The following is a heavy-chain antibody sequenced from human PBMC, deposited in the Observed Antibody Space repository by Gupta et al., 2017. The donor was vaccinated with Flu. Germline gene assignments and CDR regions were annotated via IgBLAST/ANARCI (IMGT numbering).Heavy chain of an antibody. J-gene: IGHJ4*02. V-gene: IGHV3-30-3*01. Sequence: WVRQAPGKGLEWVTVISSDGSNKYYGDSVRGRLTISRDNSKNMVWLQVDSLRAEDTAVYYCARGWGRETSCPEVEFDYWGQGTQVTVSS. CDR2: ISSDGSNK. CDR3: ARGWGRETSCPEVEFDY. D-gene: IGHD2-2*01.